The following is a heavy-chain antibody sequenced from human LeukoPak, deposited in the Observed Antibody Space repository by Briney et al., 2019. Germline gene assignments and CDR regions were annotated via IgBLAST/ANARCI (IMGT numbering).Heavy chain of an antibody. J-gene: IGHJ5*02. CDR2: IYYSGST. V-gene: IGHV4-31*03. CDR1: GGSISSGGYY. D-gene: IGHD3-22*01. Sequence: SETLSLTCTVSGGSISSGGYYWSWIRQHPGKGLEWTGYIYYSGSTYYNPSLKSRVTISVDTSKNQFSLKLSSVTAADTAVYYCARAEYYYDSSGYPVPLNWFDPWGQGTLVTVSS. CDR3: ARAEYYYDSSGYPVPLNWFDP.